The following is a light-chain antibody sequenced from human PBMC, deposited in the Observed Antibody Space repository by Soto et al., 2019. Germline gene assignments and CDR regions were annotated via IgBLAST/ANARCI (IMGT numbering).Light chain of an antibody. Sequence: QSALTQPASVSGSPGQSITISCTGTTSDVGRYNYVSWHQQHPGKAPKLLIFDVSNRPSGVSDRFSGSKSGNTASLTISGLQAEDEDDYYCNSYTTGTTWVFGGGTKVNVL. V-gene: IGLV2-14*01. CDR1: TSDVGRYNY. J-gene: IGLJ3*02. CDR3: NSYTTGTTWV. CDR2: DVS.